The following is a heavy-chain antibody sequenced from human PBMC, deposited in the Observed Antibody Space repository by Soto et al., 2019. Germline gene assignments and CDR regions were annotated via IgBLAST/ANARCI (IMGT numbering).Heavy chain of an antibody. CDR1: GLNFRNYA. D-gene: IGHD1-1*01. Sequence: GRPLRLPCAVFGLNFRNYAMHRVRKAPGKGLEWVTFISYDGNNKYYAASVKGRFTFSRDDSKNSVYLQMNSLKTEDTAVYYCVRTIQPGTTTYFDYWGQETLVTVSS. CDR3: VRTIQPGTTTYFDY. CDR2: ISYDGNNK. J-gene: IGHJ4*02. V-gene: IGHV3-30-3*01.